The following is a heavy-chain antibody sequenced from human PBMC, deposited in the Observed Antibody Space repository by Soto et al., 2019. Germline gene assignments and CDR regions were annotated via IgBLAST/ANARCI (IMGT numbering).Heavy chain of an antibody. CDR3: ARGGAYIYGPQYG. D-gene: IGHD5-18*01. CDR1: GFSFSGYW. V-gene: IGHV3-74*01. Sequence: EVQLVESGGGLVQPGGSLRLSCATSGFSFSGYWIHWVRQAPGKGLVWVSHINGDGSSTNYADSVKGRFTISRDYAKNTLYLQMNSLRVEETAVYYCARGGAYIYGPQYGWGQGTLVTVSS. J-gene: IGHJ4*02. CDR2: INGDGSST.